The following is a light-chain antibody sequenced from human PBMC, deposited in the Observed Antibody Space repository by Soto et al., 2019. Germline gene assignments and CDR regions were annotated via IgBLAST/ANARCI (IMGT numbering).Light chain of an antibody. CDR1: SSNIGAGYD. Sequence: QAVVTQPPSVSGAPGQRVTISCTGSSSNIGAGYDVHWYQQLPGTAPKLLIYGNSNRPSGVPDRFSGSKSGTSASLAITGLRAKDEADYYCQSYDSSLSGWVFGGGTKLTVL. CDR3: QSYDSSLSGWV. CDR2: GNS. J-gene: IGLJ3*02. V-gene: IGLV1-40*01.